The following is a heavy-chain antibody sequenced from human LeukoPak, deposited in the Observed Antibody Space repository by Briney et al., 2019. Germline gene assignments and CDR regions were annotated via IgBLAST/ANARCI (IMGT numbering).Heavy chain of an antibody. V-gene: IGHV4-59*08. CDR1: GGSISSYY. J-gene: IGHJ4*02. D-gene: IGHD3-10*01. CDR2: IYYSGST. CDR3: ARPHYYGSGSYCPFDY. Sequence: SETLSLTCTVSGGSISSYYWSWIRQPPGKGLEWIGYIYYSGSTNYNPSLKSRVTISVDTSKNQFSLKLSSVTAADTAVYYCARPHYYGSGSYCPFDYWGQGTLVTASS.